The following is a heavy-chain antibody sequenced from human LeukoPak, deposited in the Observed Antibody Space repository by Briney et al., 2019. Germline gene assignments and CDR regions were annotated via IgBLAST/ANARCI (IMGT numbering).Heavy chain of an antibody. CDR3: ARDIKTYYYDSSGYYRVY. V-gene: IGHV3-21*01. J-gene: IGHJ4*02. CDR2: ISSSSSYI. Sequence: GGSLRLSCAASGFTFSSYSMNWVRQAPGKGLEWVSSISSSSSYIYYADSVKGRFTISRDNAKNSLYLQMNSLRAEDTAVYYCARDIKTYYYDSSGYYRVYWGQGTLVTVSS. CDR1: GFTFSSYS. D-gene: IGHD3-22*01.